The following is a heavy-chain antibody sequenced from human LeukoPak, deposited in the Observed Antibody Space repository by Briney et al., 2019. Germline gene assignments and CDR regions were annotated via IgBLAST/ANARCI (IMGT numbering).Heavy chain of an antibody. CDR1: GFTFSSYW. J-gene: IGHJ6*02. CDR3: AKEGYYYGSGSTYGMDV. D-gene: IGHD3-10*01. CDR2: ISWDGGST. V-gene: IGHV3-43*01. Sequence: PGGSLRLSCAASGFTFSSYWMSWVRQAPGKGLEWVSLISWDGGSTYYADSVKGRFTISRDNSKNSLYLQMNSLRTEDTALYYCAKEGYYYGSGSTYGMDVWGQGTTVTVSS.